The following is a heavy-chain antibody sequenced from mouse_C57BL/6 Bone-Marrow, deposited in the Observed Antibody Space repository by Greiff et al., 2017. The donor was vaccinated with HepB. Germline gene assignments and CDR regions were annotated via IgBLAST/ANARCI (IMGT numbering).Heavy chain of an antibody. CDR1: GYAFSSSW. Sequence: QVQLKQSGPELVKPRASVKISCKASGYAFSSSWMNWVKQRPGKGLEWIGRIYPGDGDTNYNGKFKGKATLTADKSSSTAYMQLSSLTSEDSAVYFCARDYDYDWYFDVWGTGTTVTVSS. V-gene: IGHV1-82*01. CDR2: IYPGDGDT. D-gene: IGHD2-4*01. J-gene: IGHJ1*03. CDR3: ARDYDYDWYFDV.